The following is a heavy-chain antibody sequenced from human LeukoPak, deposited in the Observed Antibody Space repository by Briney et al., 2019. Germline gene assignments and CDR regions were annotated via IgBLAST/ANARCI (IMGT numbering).Heavy chain of an antibody. V-gene: IGHV4-39*01. CDR2: MYYNGPT. CDR1: GGSISSGSYY. CDR3: AGHPPRVGSAFDY. J-gene: IGHJ4*02. Sequence: PSQTLSLTCTVSGGSISSGSYYWGSIRQPPGKGLEWIERMYYNGPTSYSPSLKSRLTIYIDTSKNQLSLTPCSVTAADPAVYYRAGHPPRVGSAFDYGGQGTLVSVSS.